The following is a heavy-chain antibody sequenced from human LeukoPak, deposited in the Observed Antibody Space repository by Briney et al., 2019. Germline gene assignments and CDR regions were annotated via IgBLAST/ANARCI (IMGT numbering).Heavy chain of an antibody. CDR3: ARYGFWSGDFT. CDR2: IYYSGST. D-gene: IGHD3-3*01. V-gene: IGHV4-59*01. Sequence: PSETLSLTCTVSGGSISSYYWSWIRQPPGKGLEWIGYIYYSGSTNYNPSLKSRVTISVDTSKNQFSLKLSSVTAADTAVYYCARYGFWSGDFTWGQGTLVTVSS. CDR1: GGSISSYY. J-gene: IGHJ5*02.